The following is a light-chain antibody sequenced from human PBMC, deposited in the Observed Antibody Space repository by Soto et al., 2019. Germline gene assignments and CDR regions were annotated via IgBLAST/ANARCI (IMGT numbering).Light chain of an antibody. V-gene: IGLV7-43*01. J-gene: IGLJ1*01. CDR2: STS. CDR3: LLYYCGVYV. CDR1: TGAVTSGYY. Sequence: QAVLTQEPSLTVSPGGPVTLTCASNTGAVTSGYYPGWFQQNPGQAPRALIYSTSSKHSWTPARFSCSLLGGKAALTLSGVQPDDEADYYCLLYYCGVYVFGPVTKLTVL.